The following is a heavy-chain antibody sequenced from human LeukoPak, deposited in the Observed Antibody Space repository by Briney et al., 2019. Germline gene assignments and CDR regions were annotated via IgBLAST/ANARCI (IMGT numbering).Heavy chain of an antibody. CDR2: IYYSGST. CDR1: GGSISSGDYY. D-gene: IGHD3-22*01. CDR3: ARWGPPILYYYDSSGYCFDY. Sequence: SETLSLTCTVSGGSISSGDYYWSWIRQPPGKGLEWIGYIYYSGSTYYNPSLKSRVTISVDTSKNQFSLKLSSVTAADTAVYYCARWGPPILYYYDSSGYCFDYWGQGTLVTVSS. V-gene: IGHV4-30-4*01. J-gene: IGHJ4*02.